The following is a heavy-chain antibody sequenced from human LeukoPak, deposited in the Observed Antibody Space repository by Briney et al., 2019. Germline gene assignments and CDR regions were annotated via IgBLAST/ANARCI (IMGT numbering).Heavy chain of an antibody. V-gene: IGHV4-30-4*07. CDR1: GGSINSGGYS. J-gene: IGHJ6*03. D-gene: IGHD1-26*01. CDR2: IYYSGSA. Sequence: PSQTLSLTCTVSGGSINSGGYSWNWIRQPPGKGLEWIGYIYYSGSAYYNPSLKSRFTISVDTSKNQFSLKLSSVTAADTAVYYCARHSGTFYYYCYMDVWGKGTSVTVPS. CDR3: ARHSGTFYYYCYMDV.